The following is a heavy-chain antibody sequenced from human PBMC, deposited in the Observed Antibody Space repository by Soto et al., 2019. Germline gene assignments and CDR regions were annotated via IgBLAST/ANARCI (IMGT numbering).Heavy chain of an antibody. CDR3: VNMMIARGAFDF. J-gene: IGHJ4*02. CDR1: GFAFSSYA. CDR2: ISPQGGST. V-gene: IGHV3-64D*06. Sequence: PGGSLRLSCSASGFAFSSYAMHWVRQTPGKGLEYVSAISPQGGSTYYADSVKGRFTISRDDSKNTVYLQMSSLRPDDTAVYYCVNMMIARGAFDFWGQGTLVTAP. D-gene: IGHD2-21*01.